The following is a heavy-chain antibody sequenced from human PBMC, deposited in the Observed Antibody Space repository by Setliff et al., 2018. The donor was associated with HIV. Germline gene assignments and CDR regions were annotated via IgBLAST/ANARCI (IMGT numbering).Heavy chain of an antibody. J-gene: IGHJ5*01. CDR2: IFYFGSV. CDR1: GGSFNTRRTK. D-gene: IGHD1-26*01. V-gene: IGHV4-39*07. Sequence: PPETLSLTCRVSGGSFNTRRTKWGWIRQSPGKGLEWIGSIFYFGSVTYNPSVKSRPLISIDTSKTQFSLNLRSVTAADTAVYYCVRELLGSGGTVPEVNFFDSWGQGTLVTVSS. CDR3: VRELLGSGGTVPEVNFFDS.